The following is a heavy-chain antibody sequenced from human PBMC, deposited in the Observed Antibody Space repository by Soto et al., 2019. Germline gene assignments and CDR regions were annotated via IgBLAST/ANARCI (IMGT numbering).Heavy chain of an antibody. CDR2: ISGSGGST. Sequence: EVQLLESGGGLVQPGGSLRLSCAASGFSFSSYAMTWVRQAPGKGLEWVSVISGSGGSTYYADSVKGRFTISRDNSKNTLYLQMNSLRAENTAVYYCAKDWAVLRSAVFGYFDYWGQGTLVTVS. CDR1: GFSFSSYA. D-gene: IGHD3-3*01. V-gene: IGHV3-23*01. CDR3: AKDWAVLRSAVFGYFDY. J-gene: IGHJ4*02.